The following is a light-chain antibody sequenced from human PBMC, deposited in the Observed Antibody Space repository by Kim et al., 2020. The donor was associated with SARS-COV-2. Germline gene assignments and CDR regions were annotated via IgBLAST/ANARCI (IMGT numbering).Light chain of an antibody. Sequence: VSPGERVTLFCRASQSIATNVGWYQQKPGQAPRLLIYGASPRATGVPGRFSGSGSGTDFTLTIDSLQSEDFAVYFCQQYNRWPYTFGQGTKVDIK. CDR3: QQYNRWPYT. CDR2: GAS. CDR1: QSIATN. V-gene: IGKV3-15*01. J-gene: IGKJ2*01.